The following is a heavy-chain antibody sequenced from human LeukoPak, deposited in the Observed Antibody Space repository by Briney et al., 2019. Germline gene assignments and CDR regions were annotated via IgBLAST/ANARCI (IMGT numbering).Heavy chain of an antibody. J-gene: IGHJ4*02. D-gene: IGHD5-12*01. Sequence: GGSLRLSCAASGFTFSSYGTNWVRQAPGKGLEWVSSISISSSYIYYADSMKGRFTISRDNAKNSLYLQMNSLRAEDTAVYYCARVEGNIVTTTEGYFDYWGQGTLVTVSS. CDR2: ISISSSYI. CDR3: ARVEGNIVTTTEGYFDY. CDR1: GFTFSSYG. V-gene: IGHV3-21*01.